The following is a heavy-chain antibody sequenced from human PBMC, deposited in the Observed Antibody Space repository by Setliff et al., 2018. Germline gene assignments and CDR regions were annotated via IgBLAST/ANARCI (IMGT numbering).Heavy chain of an antibody. CDR3: ARDLVKDIVVVVWYFDL. CDR2: INRDGSYT. CDR1: GFTFSSYW. D-gene: IGHD2-15*01. Sequence: GGSLRLSCAASGFTFSSYWMYWVRQAPGKGLVWVSRINRDGSYTVYADSVEGRFTISRDNAKNSLYLQMNSLRAEDTAVYYCARDLVKDIVVVVWYFDLWGRGTLVTVSS. J-gene: IGHJ2*01. V-gene: IGHV3-74*01.